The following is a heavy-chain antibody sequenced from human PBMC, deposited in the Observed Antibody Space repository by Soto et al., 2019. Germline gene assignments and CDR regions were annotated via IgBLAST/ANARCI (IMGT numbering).Heavy chain of an antibody. D-gene: IGHD2-15*01. CDR2: INAYNGNT. CDR1: GYTFTSYG. J-gene: IGHJ6*03. V-gene: IGHV1-18*01. CDR3: ARGEGYCSGGSCYSPYYYYYMDV. Sequence: ASVKVSCKASGYTFTSYGISWVRQAPGQGLEWMGWINAYNGNTNYAQKLQGRVTMTTDTSTSTAYMELRSLRSDDTAVYYCARGEGYCSGGSCYSPYYYYYMDVWGKGTTVTVSS.